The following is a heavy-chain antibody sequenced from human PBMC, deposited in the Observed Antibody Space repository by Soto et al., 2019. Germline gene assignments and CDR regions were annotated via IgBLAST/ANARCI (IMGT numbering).Heavy chain of an antibody. D-gene: IGHD4-4*01. J-gene: IGHJ3*02. V-gene: IGHV4-59*01. Sequence: GKGLEWIGYIYYSGSTNYNPSLKSRVTISVDTSKNQFSLKLSSVTAADTAVYYCARGPFYSNYGDAFDIWGHGTMVTVSS. CDR2: IYYSGST. CDR3: ARGPFYSNYGDAFDI.